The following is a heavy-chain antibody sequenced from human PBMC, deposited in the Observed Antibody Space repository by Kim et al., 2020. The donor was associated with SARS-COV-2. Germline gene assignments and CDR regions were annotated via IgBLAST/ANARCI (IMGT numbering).Heavy chain of an antibody. V-gene: IGHV1-69*13. CDR1: GGTFSSYA. CDR3: ARWGENSDYYDSSGPDAFDI. CDR2: IIPIFGTA. J-gene: IGHJ3*02. Sequence: SVKVSCKASGGTFSSYAISWVRQAPGQGLEWMGGIIPIFGTANYAQKFQGRVTITADESTSTAYMELSSLRSEDTAVYYCARWGENSDYYDSSGPDAFDICGQGKMVTVTS. D-gene: IGHD3-22*01.